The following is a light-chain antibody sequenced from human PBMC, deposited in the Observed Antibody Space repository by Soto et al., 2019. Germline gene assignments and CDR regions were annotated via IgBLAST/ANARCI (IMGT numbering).Light chain of an antibody. CDR1: SSNIGAGYD. Sequence: QSVLTQPHSVSGAPGQRVTISCTGSSSNIGAGYDVHWYQQLPGTAPKLLIYGNHNRPSGVPDRFSGSKSGTSASLAITGLQAEDEAEYYCQSHDISLSGLVFGGGTKLTVL. CDR3: QSHDISLSGLV. CDR2: GNH. J-gene: IGLJ2*01. V-gene: IGLV1-40*01.